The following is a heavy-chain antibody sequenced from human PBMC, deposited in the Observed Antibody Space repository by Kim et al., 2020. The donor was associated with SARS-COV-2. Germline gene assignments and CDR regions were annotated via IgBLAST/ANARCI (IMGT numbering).Heavy chain of an antibody. V-gene: IGHV3-30*04. CDR2: ISYDGSNK. J-gene: IGHJ4*02. Sequence: GGSLRLSCAASGFTFSSYAMHWVRQAPGKGLEWVAVISYDGSNKYYADSVKGRFTISRDNSKNTLYLQMNSLRAEDTAVYYCARYSKTSNSGIAAAGTEFDYWGQGTLVTVSS. CDR1: GFTFSSYA. D-gene: IGHD6-13*01. CDR3: ARYSKTSNSGIAAAGTEFDY.